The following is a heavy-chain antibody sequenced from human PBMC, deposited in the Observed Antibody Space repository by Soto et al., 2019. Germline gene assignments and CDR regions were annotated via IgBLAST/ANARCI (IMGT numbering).Heavy chain of an antibody. V-gene: IGHV3-9*01. CDR1: GFTFDDYA. D-gene: IGHD3-22*01. J-gene: IGHJ4*02. CDR3: VRATYFSDSSGYTRCFDY. Sequence: GGSLRLSCAASGFTFDDYAMHWVRQVPGKGLEWVSGISWNSVAVAYADSVKGRFTTSRDESKNSVYLQMNSLKTEDTAVYYCVRATYFSDSSGYTRCFDYWGQGTLVTVSS. CDR2: ISWNSVAV.